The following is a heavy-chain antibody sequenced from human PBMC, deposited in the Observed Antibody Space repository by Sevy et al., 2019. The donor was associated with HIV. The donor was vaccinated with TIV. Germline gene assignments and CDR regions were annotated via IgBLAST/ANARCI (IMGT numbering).Heavy chain of an antibody. D-gene: IGHD6-19*01. CDR3: ARESGSGWYVDS. J-gene: IGHJ4*02. Sequence: GGSLKISCSTFGFTFSNYGMHWVRQAPGRGLEWVAAIFSDGNYQYYADSVKGRVTISRDNSKNTLYLQMSSLRADDTAMYYCARESGSGWYVDSWGRGTLVTVSS. CDR2: IFSDGNYQ. V-gene: IGHV3-33*08. CDR1: GFTFSNYG.